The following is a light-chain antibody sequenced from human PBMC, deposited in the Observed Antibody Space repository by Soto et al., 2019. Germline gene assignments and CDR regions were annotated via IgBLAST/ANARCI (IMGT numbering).Light chain of an antibody. CDR1: QTISSW. J-gene: IGKJ4*01. CDR3: QQIYSAPLT. V-gene: IGKV1-39*01. CDR2: AAS. Sequence: DIQMTQSPSTLSGSVGDRVTITCRASQTISSWLAWYRQKPGKAPKLLIYAASSLQSGVPSRFSGSGSETEFTLSISSLQPEDFATYFCQQIYSAPLTFGGGTKVDIK.